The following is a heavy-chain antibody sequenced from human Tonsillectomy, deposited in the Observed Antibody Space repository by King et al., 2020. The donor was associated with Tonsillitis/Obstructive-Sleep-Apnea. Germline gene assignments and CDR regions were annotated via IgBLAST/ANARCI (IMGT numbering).Heavy chain of an antibody. V-gene: IGHV5-51*01. CDR2: IYPGDSDT. D-gene: IGHD4-17*01. J-gene: IGHJ6*03. Sequence: QLVQSGAEVKKPGESLKISCKGSGYSFTSYWIGWVRQMPGKGLEWMGIIYPGDSDTRYSPSFQGQVTISADKAISTAYLQWSSLKASDTAMYYCARHVTIDNYGYYYYYMDVWGKGTTVTVSS. CDR3: ARHVTIDNYGYYYYYMDV. CDR1: GYSFTSYW.